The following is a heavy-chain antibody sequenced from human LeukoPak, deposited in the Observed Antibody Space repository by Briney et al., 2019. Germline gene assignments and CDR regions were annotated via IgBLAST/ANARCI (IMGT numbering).Heavy chain of an antibody. J-gene: IGHJ4*02. CDR1: GGSFSGYY. V-gene: IGHV4-34*01. CDR2: INHSGST. CDR3: ARGGGAMVRGVPLGY. Sequence: SETLSLTYAVYGGSFSGYYWSWIRQPPGKGLEWIGEINHSGSTNYNPSLKSRVTISVDTSKNQFSLKLSSVTAADTAVYYCARGGGAMVRGVPLGYWGQGTLVTVSS. D-gene: IGHD3-10*01.